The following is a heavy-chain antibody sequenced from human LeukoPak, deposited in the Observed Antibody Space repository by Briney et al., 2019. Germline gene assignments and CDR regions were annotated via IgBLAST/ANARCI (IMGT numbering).Heavy chain of an antibody. CDR2: MYTSGST. Sequence: PSETLSLTCTVSGGSISSYYWNWIRQPAGKGLEWIGRMYTSGSTNYNPSLKSRVTMSVETSKNQFSLNLSSVTAADTAVYYCARDTNTAMDYWGQGTLVTVSS. V-gene: IGHV4-4*07. D-gene: IGHD5-18*01. J-gene: IGHJ4*02. CDR3: ARDTNTAMDY. CDR1: GGSISSYY.